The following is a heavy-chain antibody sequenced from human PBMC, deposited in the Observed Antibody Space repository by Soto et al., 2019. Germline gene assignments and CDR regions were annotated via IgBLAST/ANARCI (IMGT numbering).Heavy chain of an antibody. V-gene: IGHV1-24*01. D-gene: IGHD3-10*01. CDR1: GYTLTELS. J-gene: IGHJ6*04. CDR2: FDPEEGKT. CDR3: ATIITMFRVFQNPYYHYGKAF. Sequence: ASVKVSCKVSGYTLTELSMHWVRQAPGKGLEWMGGFDPEEGKTIYAQKCQGRVTMTEDTSTDTAYTGLSSLRSEDTAVYYCATIITMFRVFQNPYYHYGKAFGAKGTTVPGSS.